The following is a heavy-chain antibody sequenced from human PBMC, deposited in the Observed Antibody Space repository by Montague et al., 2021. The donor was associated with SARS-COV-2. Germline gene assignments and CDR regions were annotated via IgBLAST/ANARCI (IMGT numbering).Heavy chain of an antibody. CDR1: GDSVNRNY. V-gene: IGHV4-59*02. D-gene: IGHD4-23*01. Sequence: SETLSLTCSVSGDSVNRNYWSWVRQPPGKGLEWLGYIFYSGSTYTPSLNSRVTMSLDTSKNHFPLNLISVTAADTAVSYCAKASRGYGGDFDSWGQGTLVIVSS. CDR2: IFYSGST. CDR3: AKASRGYGGDFDS. J-gene: IGHJ4*02.